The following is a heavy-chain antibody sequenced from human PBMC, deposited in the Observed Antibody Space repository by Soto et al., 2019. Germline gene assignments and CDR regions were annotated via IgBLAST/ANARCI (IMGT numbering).Heavy chain of an antibody. CDR2: ISSSSSTI. CDR3: ARIIGSSGWYEGVDS. Sequence: EVQLVESGGGLVQPGGSLRLSCAASGFTFSSYSMNWVRQAPGKGLEWVSYISSSSSTIYYADSVKGRFTISRDNAKNSLYLQMNSLRDEDTAVYYCARIIGSSGWYEGVDSWGQGTLVTVSS. V-gene: IGHV3-48*02. J-gene: IGHJ4*02. CDR1: GFTFSSYS. D-gene: IGHD6-19*01.